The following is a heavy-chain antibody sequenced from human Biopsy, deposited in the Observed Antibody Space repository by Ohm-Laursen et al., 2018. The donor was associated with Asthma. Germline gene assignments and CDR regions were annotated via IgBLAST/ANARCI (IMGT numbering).Heavy chain of an antibody. CDR1: GFTFDDYA. CDR2: ISWNSGSI. D-gene: IGHD1-26*01. Sequence: RSLRLSCAASGFTFDDYAMHWVRQAPGKGLEWVSGISWNSGSIGYADSVKGRFTISRDNAKNSLYLQMNSLRAEDTALYYCAKGEWELLEANFDCWGQGTLVTVSS. V-gene: IGHV3-9*01. CDR3: AKGEWELLEANFDC. J-gene: IGHJ4*02.